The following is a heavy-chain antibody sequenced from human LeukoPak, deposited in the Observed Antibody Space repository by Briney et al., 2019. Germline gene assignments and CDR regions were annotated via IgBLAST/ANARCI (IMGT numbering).Heavy chain of an antibody. CDR1: GGSISSNSYY. V-gene: IGHV4-39*07. CDR2: VFYSGTT. Sequence: SETLSLTCTVSGGSISSNSYYWGWIRQPPGKGLEWIGSVFYSGTTYYNPSLKSRVTISIESSKNQFSLKLSSVTAADTAVYFCARGPGRDSGEAFDIWGQGTMVTVSS. D-gene: IGHD6-19*01. J-gene: IGHJ3*02. CDR3: ARGPGRDSGEAFDI.